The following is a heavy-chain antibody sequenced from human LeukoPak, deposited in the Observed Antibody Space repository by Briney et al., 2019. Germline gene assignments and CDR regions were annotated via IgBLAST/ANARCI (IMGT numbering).Heavy chain of an antibody. CDR1: GFTFSSYE. D-gene: IGHD3-22*01. J-gene: IGHJ4*02. Sequence: QTGGSLRLSCAASGFTFSSYEMNWVRQAPGKGLEWVSYISSSGSTIYYADSVKGRFTISRDNAKNSLYLQMNSLRAEDTAVYYCARGKSSGYYFRHPTHFDYWGQGTLVTVSS. CDR3: ARGKSSGYYFRHPTHFDY. CDR2: ISSSGSTI. V-gene: IGHV3-48*03.